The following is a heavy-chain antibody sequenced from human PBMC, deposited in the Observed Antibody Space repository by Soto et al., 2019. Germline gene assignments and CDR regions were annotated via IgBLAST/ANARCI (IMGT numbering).Heavy chain of an antibody. Sequence: GGSLRLSCAASGFTFSNAWMSWVRQAPGKGLEWVGRIKSKTDGGTTDYAAPVKGRFTISRDDSKNTLYLQMNSLKTEDTAVYYCTKGEYYYDSVDYWGQGTLVTVSS. CDR1: GFTFSNAW. D-gene: IGHD3-22*01. CDR2: IKSKTDGGTT. CDR3: TKGEYYYDSVDY. J-gene: IGHJ4*02. V-gene: IGHV3-15*01.